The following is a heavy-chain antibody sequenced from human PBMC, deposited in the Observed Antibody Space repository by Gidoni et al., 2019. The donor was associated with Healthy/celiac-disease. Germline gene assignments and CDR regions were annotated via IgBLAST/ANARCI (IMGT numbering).Heavy chain of an antibody. CDR2: ISGSGGST. D-gene: IGHD3-10*01. V-gene: IGHV3-23*01. CDR3: TWITMVRGVIIEPFDS. J-gene: IGHJ4*02. CDR1: GFTFSSYA. Sequence: EVQLLESGGGVVQPGGSLRLSGAASGFTFSSYAMSWVRQAPGKGLELVSAISGSGGSTYYAASVKGRFTISRDNSKNTLYLQMNSLRAEDTAVYYCTWITMVRGVIIEPFDSWGQGTLVTVSS.